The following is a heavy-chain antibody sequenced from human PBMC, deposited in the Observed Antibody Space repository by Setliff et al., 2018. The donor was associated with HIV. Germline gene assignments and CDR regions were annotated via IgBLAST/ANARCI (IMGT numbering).Heavy chain of an antibody. CDR2: IYNSAST. D-gene: IGHD2-15*01. Sequence: PSETLSLTCTVSGDSISTDYWTWIRQPPGKGLEWIGYIYNSASTSYNPSLKSRVTISVDTSKNQFSLKLSSVTAADTAVYYCARHSHSDYWGQGTLVTV. CDR3: ARHSHSDY. V-gene: IGHV4-59*08. J-gene: IGHJ4*02. CDR1: GDSISTDY.